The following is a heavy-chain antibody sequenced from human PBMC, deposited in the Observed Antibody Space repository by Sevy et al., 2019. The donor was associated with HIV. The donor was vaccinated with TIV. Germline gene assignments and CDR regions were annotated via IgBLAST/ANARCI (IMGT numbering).Heavy chain of an antibody. V-gene: IGHV3-7*01. D-gene: IGHD6-19*01. CDR3: TKFYGTGSYVDY. J-gene: IGHJ4*02. CDR1: GLTFSTYW. CDR2: IKEDGSEH. Sequence: GGSLRLSCAASGLTFSTYWMSWVRQAPGKGLEWVANIKEDGSEHNYVDSVKGRFTVSRDKAKISRYLQMKSLRAEDTAVYYCTKFYGTGSYVDYWGQGTLVTVSS.